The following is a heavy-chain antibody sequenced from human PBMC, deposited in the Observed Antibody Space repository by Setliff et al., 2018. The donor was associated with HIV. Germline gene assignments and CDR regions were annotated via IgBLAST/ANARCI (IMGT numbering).Heavy chain of an antibody. CDR2: ISGSGGST. V-gene: IGHV3-23*01. J-gene: IGHJ4*02. CDR3: AKGASFSGSYFDY. D-gene: IGHD5-12*01. Sequence: GESLKISCAASGFSLRTYAMSWVRQAPGKGLEWVSVISGSGGSTYYADSVKGRFTISRDNSKNTLSLQMSSLRVEDTAVYYCAKGASFSGSYFDYWGQGTLVTVSS. CDR1: GFSLRTYA.